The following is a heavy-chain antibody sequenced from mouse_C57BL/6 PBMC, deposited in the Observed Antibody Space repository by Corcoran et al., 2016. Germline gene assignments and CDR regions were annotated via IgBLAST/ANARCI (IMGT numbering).Heavy chain of an antibody. CDR3: ARDGTTRYFDV. CDR2: ISYDGSN. J-gene: IGHJ1*03. CDR1: GYSITSGYY. V-gene: IGHV3-6*01. D-gene: IGHD1-1*01. Sequence: DVQLQESGPGLVKPSQSLSLTCSVTGYSITSGYYWNWIRQFPGNKLEWMGYISYDGSNNYNPSLKNRITITRDTSKNQFFLKLNSVTTEDTATYYCARDGTTRYFDVLDTGTTVTVSA.